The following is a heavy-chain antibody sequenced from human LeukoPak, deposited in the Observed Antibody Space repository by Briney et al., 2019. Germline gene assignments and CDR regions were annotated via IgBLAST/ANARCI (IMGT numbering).Heavy chain of an antibody. Sequence: ASVKVSCKSSGYTFVGNHLHWVRQAPGQGPEWMGWTNPNTGGTNYAQKFQGRVTMTRDTSISTVYMELTRLGFDDTAVYFCARPYDYLWGSYRNDAFEIWGQGTMVTVSS. CDR3: ARPYDYLWGSYRNDAFEI. CDR2: TNPNTGGT. CDR1: GYTFVGNH. V-gene: IGHV1-2*02. D-gene: IGHD3-16*02. J-gene: IGHJ3*02.